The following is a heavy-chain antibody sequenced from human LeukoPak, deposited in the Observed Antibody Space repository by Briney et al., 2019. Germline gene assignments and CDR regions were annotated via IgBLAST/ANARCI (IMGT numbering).Heavy chain of an antibody. D-gene: IGHD5-12*01. V-gene: IGHV3-7*01. CDR2: INQDGSEE. CDR3: VRDGGVSGYDLLDY. Sequence: GGSLRLSCAASGFTFSHYWMTWVRQAPGKGLEWVAQINQDGSEEYYMDSVKARFTISRDDAKNSVFLQMNSLRAEDTAVYYCVRDGGVSGYDLLDYWGQGTLVTVSS. J-gene: IGHJ4*02. CDR1: GFTFSHYW.